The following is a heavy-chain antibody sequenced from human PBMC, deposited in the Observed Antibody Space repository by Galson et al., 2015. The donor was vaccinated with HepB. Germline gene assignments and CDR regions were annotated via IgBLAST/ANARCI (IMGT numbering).Heavy chain of an antibody. V-gene: IGHV3-23*01. Sequence: SLRLSCAASRFTFSTCAMTWVRQAPGKGLEWVSTISGNGGRTYYADSVKGRFTISRDNSKDTLYLHMNSLRAEDTAVYYCAKDQIWEFPHFLHYWVQGTLVTVTS. CDR3: AKDQIWEFPHFLHY. D-gene: IGHD5-18*01. CDR2: ISGNGGRT. J-gene: IGHJ4*02. CDR1: RFTFSTCA.